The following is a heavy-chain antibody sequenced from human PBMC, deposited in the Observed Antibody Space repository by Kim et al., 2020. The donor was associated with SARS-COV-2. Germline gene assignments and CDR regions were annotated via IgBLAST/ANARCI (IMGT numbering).Heavy chain of an antibody. CDR2: ISWNSGSI. D-gene: IGHD3-9*01. CDR3: AKDIGDYDILTGYYPRYGMDV. CDR1: GFTFDDYA. J-gene: IGHJ6*02. Sequence: GGSLRLSCAASGFTFDDYAMHWVRQAPGKGLEWVSGISWNSGSIGYADSVKGRFTISRDNAKNSLYLQMNSLRAEDTALYYCAKDIGDYDILTGYYPRYGMDVWGQGTTVTVSS. V-gene: IGHV3-9*01.